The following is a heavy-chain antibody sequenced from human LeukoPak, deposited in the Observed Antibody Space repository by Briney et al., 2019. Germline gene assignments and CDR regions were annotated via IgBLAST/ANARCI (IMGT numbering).Heavy chain of an antibody. V-gene: IGHV3-53*01. CDR1: GFTVSSNY. D-gene: IGHD3-10*01. CDR2: IYSGGST. Sequence: PGGSLRLSCAASGFTVSSNYMSWVRQAPGKGLEWVSVIYSGGSTYYADSVKGRFTISRDNSKNTLYLQMNSLRAEDTAVYYCARGLVGSGYYYGMDVWGQGTTVTVSS. J-gene: IGHJ6*02. CDR3: ARGLVGSGYYYGMDV.